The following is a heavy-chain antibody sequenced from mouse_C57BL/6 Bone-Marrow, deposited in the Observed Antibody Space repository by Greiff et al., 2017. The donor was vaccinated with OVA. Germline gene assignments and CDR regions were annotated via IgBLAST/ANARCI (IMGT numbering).Heavy chain of an antibody. CDR1: GYTFTSYW. D-gene: IGHD1-1*01. Sequence: QVQLQQPGAELVRPGSSVKLSCKASGYTFTSYWMDWVKQRPGQGLEWIGNIYPSDSETHYNQKFKDKATLTVDKSSSTAYMQLSSLTSEDSAVYYCATSGTTVVATRHYYAMDYWGQGTSVTVSS. J-gene: IGHJ4*01. CDR2: IYPSDSET. V-gene: IGHV1-61*01. CDR3: ATSGTTVVATRHYYAMDY.